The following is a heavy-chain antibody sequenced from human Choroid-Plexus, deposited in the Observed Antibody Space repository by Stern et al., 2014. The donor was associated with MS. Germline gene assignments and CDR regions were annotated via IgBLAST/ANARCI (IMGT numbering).Heavy chain of an antibody. Sequence: QLVQSGGGVAQPGRPLILSCAASGFTFSNFGMHWVRQAPGKGLEWVALISYDGSAKYYADSVKGRFTIFRDNSKNTLYMHMNSLRAEDTAVYYCAKDRQWSTYFFDYWGQGSLVTVSS. J-gene: IGHJ4*02. CDR3: AKDRQWSTYFFDY. CDR1: GFTFSNFG. CDR2: ISYDGSAK. D-gene: IGHD2-15*01. V-gene: IGHV3-30*18.